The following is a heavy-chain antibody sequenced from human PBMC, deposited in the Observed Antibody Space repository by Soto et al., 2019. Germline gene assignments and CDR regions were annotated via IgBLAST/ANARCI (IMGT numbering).Heavy chain of an antibody. Sequence: SVKVSCKASGGTFSSYAISWVRQAPGQGLEWMGGIIPIFGTANYAQKFQGRVTITADESTSTAYMELSSLRSEDTAVYYCAARRVDTAMATDYYYGMDVWGQGTTVTVSS. V-gene: IGHV1-69*13. CDR3: AARRVDTAMATDYYYGMDV. D-gene: IGHD5-18*01. CDR2: IIPIFGTA. CDR1: GGTFSSYA. J-gene: IGHJ6*02.